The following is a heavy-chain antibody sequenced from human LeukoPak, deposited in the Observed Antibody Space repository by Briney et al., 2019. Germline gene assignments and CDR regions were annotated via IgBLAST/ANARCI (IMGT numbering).Heavy chain of an antibody. CDR1: GGSISSGGYY. CDR3: ARAGGTSFDY. Sequence: PSETLSLTCTVSGGSISSGGYYWSWIRQPPGKGLEWIGYIYHSGSTYYNPSLKGRVTISVDRPKNQFSLKLSSVTAADTAVYHCARAGGTSFDYWGQGTLVTVSS. V-gene: IGHV4-30-2*01. D-gene: IGHD1-14*01. CDR2: IYHSGST. J-gene: IGHJ4*02.